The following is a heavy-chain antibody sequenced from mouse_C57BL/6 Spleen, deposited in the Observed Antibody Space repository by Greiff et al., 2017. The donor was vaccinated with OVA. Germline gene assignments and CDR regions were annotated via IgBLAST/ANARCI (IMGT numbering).Heavy chain of an antibody. CDR2: IWSDGST. CDR3: ARHKDSNYDWYFDV. D-gene: IGHD2-5*01. Sequence: QVQLQQSGPGLVAPLQSLSITCTVSGFSLTSYGVHWVRQPPGKGLEWLVVIWSDGSTTYNSALKSRLSISKDNSKSQVFLKMNSLQTDDTAMYSCARHKDSNYDWYFDVWGTGTTVTVSS. CDR1: GFSLTSYG. V-gene: IGHV2-6-1*01. J-gene: IGHJ1*03.